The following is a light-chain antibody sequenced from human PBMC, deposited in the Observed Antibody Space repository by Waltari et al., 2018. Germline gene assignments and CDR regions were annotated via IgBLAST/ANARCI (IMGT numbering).Light chain of an antibody. V-gene: IGKV3-15*01. CDR2: GAS. CDR3: LQYNDWPPWT. Sequence: EIVMTQSPATLSVSPAERATLSCRASQSVSSNVAWYQQKPGQAPRLLIFGASTRATDIPARFSGSGSGTEFTLTISSLQSEDFAVYYCLQYNDWPPWTFGQGTKVEIK. J-gene: IGKJ1*01. CDR1: QSVSSN.